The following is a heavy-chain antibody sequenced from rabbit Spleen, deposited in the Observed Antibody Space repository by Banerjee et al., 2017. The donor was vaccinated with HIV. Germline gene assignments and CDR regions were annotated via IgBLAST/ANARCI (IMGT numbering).Heavy chain of an antibody. J-gene: IGHJ4*01. CDR2: INMVTGKS. Sequence: QEQLEESGGGLVKPGGTLTLTCKASGIDFSNYYYMYWVRQAPGKGLEWITCINMVTGKSVYASWAKGRFIMSRTASTKVTLQMTSLTVADTATYFCAKDAGSGHYIDAYFDLWGQGTLVTVS. V-gene: IGHV1S45*01. CDR3: AKDAGSGHYIDAYFDL. CDR1: GIDFSNYYY. D-gene: IGHD8-1*01.